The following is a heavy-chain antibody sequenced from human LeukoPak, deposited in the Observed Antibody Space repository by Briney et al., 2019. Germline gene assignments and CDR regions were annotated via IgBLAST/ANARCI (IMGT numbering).Heavy chain of an antibody. V-gene: IGHV3-21*01. J-gene: IGHJ4*02. Sequence: GGSLRLSCAASGFTFSSYSMNWVRQAPGKGLEWVSSISSSSSYIYYADSVKGRFTISRDNAKNSLYLQMNSLRAEDTAVYYCARDAPRRGADFDYWGQGTLVTVSS. CDR1: GFTFSSYS. CDR3: ARDAPRRGADFDY. CDR2: ISSSSSYI. D-gene: IGHD1-26*01.